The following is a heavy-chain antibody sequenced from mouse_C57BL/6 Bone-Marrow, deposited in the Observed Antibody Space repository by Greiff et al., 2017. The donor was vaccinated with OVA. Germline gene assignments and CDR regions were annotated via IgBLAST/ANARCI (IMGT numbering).Heavy chain of an antibody. CDR1: GFSLSTFGMG. CDR2: IWWDDDK. CDR3: ARIDYYGSSYYAMDY. Sequence: QVQLKESGPGILQPSQTLSLTCSFSGFSLSTFGMGVGWIRQPSGKGLEWLAHIWWDDDKYYNPALKSRLTISKDTSKNQVFLKIANVDTADTATYYCARIDYYGSSYYAMDYWGQGTSVTVSS. J-gene: IGHJ4*01. D-gene: IGHD1-1*01. V-gene: IGHV8-8*01.